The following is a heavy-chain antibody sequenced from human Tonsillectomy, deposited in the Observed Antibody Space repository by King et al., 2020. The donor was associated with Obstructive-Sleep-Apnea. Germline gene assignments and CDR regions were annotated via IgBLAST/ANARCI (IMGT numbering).Heavy chain of an antibody. CDR1: GGSITNYY. Sequence: QLQESGPGLLKPSETLSLTCTVSGGSITNYYLSWIRQPPGKGLEWIVHIYYRGSTNFSPPLKSRVTISVDTSKNHFSLKLRSVTAADTAVYYCARYSPFESSWNFDYWGQGTLVTVSS. CDR2: IYYRGST. D-gene: IGHD6-13*01. V-gene: IGHV4-59*08. J-gene: IGHJ4*02. CDR3: ARYSPFESSWNFDY.